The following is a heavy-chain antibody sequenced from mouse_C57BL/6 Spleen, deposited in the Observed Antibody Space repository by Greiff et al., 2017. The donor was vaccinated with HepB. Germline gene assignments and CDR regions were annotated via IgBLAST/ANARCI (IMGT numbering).Heavy chain of an antibody. V-gene: IGHV5-17*01. CDR1: GFTFSDYG. D-gene: IGHD2-1*01. CDR2: ISSGSSTI. Sequence: EVKLMESGGGLVKPGGSLKLSCAASGFTFSDYGMHWVRQAPEKGLEWVAYISSGSSTIYYADTVKGRFTISRDNAKNTLFLQMTSLRSEDTAMYYCARGDYGNYDVWGTGTTVTVSS. CDR3: ARGDYGNYDV. J-gene: IGHJ1*03.